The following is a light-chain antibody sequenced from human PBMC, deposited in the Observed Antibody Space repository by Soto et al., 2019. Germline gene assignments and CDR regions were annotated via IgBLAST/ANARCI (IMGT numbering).Light chain of an antibody. CDR3: QAYDYSLTASV. CDR1: SSNVGHNS. J-gene: IGLJ3*02. CDR2: DDN. Sequence: QSVLTQPPSVSAAPGQDVTISCSGSSSNVGHNSVSWYQQLPGTPPKLLIYDDNKRTSGIPARFSGSKSGTSATLGITGLQTGDEADYYCQAYDYSLTASVFGGGTKVTVL. V-gene: IGLV1-51*01.